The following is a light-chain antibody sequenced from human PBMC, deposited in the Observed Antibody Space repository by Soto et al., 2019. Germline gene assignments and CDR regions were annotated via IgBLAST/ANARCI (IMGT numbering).Light chain of an antibody. CDR3: QQYHD. V-gene: IGKV1-5*03. CDR1: QSISTW. J-gene: IGKJ2*01. Sequence: DNQMTQSPSTLSASVGDRVTITCRASQSISTWLAWYQQKPGKAPKVLIHQTSILQDGVPSRFSGTGSGTEFTLTIDSLQPDDFATSYCQQYHDFGQGTKLEI. CDR2: QTS.